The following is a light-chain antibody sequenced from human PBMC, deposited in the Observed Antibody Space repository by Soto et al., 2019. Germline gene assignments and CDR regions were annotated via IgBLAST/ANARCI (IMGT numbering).Light chain of an antibody. Sequence: DIQMTQSPSSLSASIGDRVTITCQASQDINNYLNWYQQRPGKAPTLLIYDASILETGVTSRFGGSGSGTDFPLTITTLQPEDIGIYYCQQYNDVPPTVGQGTKLEIK. V-gene: IGKV1-33*01. CDR2: DAS. J-gene: IGKJ2*01. CDR1: QDINNY. CDR3: QQYNDVPPT.